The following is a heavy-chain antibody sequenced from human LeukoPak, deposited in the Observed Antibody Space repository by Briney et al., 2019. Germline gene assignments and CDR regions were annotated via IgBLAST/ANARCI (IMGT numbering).Heavy chain of an antibody. J-gene: IGHJ5*02. CDR2: IYYSGST. CDR1: GGSISSYY. Sequence: SETLSLTCTVSGGSISSYYWSWIRQPPGKGLEWIGYIYYSGSTNYNPSLKSRVTISVDTSKNQFSLKLRSVTAADTAVYYCARAIAVAGLAWFDPWGQGTLVTVSS. D-gene: IGHD6-19*01. CDR3: ARAIAVAGLAWFDP. V-gene: IGHV4-59*08.